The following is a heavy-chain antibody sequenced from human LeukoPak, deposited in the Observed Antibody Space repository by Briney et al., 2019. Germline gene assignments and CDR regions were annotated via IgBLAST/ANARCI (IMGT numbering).Heavy chain of an antibody. V-gene: IGHV3-74*01. Sequence: GGSLRLSCAASGFTFSTYWMHWVRQGPGKGLVSVSRISTDGSITTYADSVKGRFTISRGNAKNTLYLQMNSLRVEDTAVYYCARVWYGGSNDYWGQGTLVTVSS. D-gene: IGHD1-26*01. CDR2: ISTDGSIT. CDR3: ARVWYGGSNDY. J-gene: IGHJ4*02. CDR1: GFTFSTYW.